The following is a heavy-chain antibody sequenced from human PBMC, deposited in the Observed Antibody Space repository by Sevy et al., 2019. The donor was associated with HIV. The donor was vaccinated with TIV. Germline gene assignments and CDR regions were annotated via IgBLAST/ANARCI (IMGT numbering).Heavy chain of an antibody. V-gene: IGHV3-30-3*01. D-gene: IGHD4-17*01. Sequence: GGSQRLSCAASGFTFSNAWMNWVRQAPGKGLEWVALISYDGSDKYYADSVKGRFTISRDNFKNTLYLQMNSLTTEDTAVYYCARPRANYVDHYFFYAMDVWGQGTTVTVSS. CDR1: GFTFSNAW. CDR3: ARPRANYVDHYFFYAMDV. J-gene: IGHJ6*02. CDR2: ISYDGSDK.